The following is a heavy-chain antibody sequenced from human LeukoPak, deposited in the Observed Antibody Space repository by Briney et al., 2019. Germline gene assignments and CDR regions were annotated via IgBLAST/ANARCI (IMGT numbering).Heavy chain of an antibody. D-gene: IGHD1-26*01. CDR2: IKQDGSEK. J-gene: IGHJ5*02. Sequence: PGGSLRLSRAASGFTYSSYWVNWVRQAPGKGGEGVANIKQDGSEKYYVDSVKGRLTISRDNDKNSLYLQMNSLRAEDTAVYYCARVGGSYWGWFDPWGQGTLVTVSS. CDR3: ARVGGSYWGWFDP. CDR1: GFTYSSYW. V-gene: IGHV3-7*01.